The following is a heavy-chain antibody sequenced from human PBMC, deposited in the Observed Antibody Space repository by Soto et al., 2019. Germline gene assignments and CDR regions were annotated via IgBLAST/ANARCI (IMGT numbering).Heavy chain of an antibody. D-gene: IGHD4-17*01. V-gene: IGHV1-18*01. CDR2: ISAYNGNT. Sequence: QVQLVQSGAEVKKPGASVKVSCKASGYTFTSYGISWVRQAPGQGLEWMGWISAYNGNTNYAQKLQGRVAMTTDTTTRTTSLVLRSLMSYDAAAYYYAGSLLAYGDGDDYYYCMDYWGQGTTVTVSS. J-gene: IGHJ6*02. CDR1: GYTFTSYG. CDR3: AGSLLAYGDGDDYYYCMDY.